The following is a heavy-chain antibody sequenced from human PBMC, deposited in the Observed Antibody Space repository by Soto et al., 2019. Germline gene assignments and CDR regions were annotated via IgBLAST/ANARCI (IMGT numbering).Heavy chain of an antibody. CDR3: AKPSAYGDFAGSFDS. CDR1: GGTFNNYV. V-gene: IGHV1-69*06. CDR2: IIPICGTA. J-gene: IGHJ4*02. Sequence: SVKVSCKASGGTFNNYVINWVRQAPGQGLEWMAGIIPICGTANYAQKFQGRVTITADKSTSTAYMELNNLRVDDSATYYCAKPSAYGDFAGSFDSWGQGTLVTVSS. D-gene: IGHD4-17*01.